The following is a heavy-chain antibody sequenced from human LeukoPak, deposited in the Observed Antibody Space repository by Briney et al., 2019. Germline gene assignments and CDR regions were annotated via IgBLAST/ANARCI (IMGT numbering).Heavy chain of an antibody. CDR3: AKGQLGITPYYFDY. V-gene: IGHV3-48*01. CDR2: ITSDSNTI. Sequence: GGSLRLSCAASGFTFRTYSMNWVRQAPGKGLEWVSYITSDSNTIYYADSVKGRFTISRDNAKNSLYLQMNSLRAEDTAVYYCAKGQLGITPYYFDYWGQGTLVTVSS. D-gene: IGHD7-27*01. J-gene: IGHJ4*02. CDR1: GFTFRTYS.